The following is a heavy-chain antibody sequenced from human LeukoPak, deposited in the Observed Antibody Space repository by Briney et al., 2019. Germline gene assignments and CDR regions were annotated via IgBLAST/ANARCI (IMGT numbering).Heavy chain of an antibody. J-gene: IGHJ4*02. Sequence: SETLSLTCTVSGGSISSSSYYWGWIRQPPGKGLEWIGSIYYSGSTYYNPSLKSRVTISVDTSKNQFSLKLSSVTAADTAVYYCARIPLPSPKEKQQLVPYFDYWGQGTLVTVSS. CDR1: GGSISSSSYY. CDR2: IYYSGST. V-gene: IGHV4-39*01. D-gene: IGHD6-13*01. CDR3: ARIPLPSPKEKQQLVPYFDY.